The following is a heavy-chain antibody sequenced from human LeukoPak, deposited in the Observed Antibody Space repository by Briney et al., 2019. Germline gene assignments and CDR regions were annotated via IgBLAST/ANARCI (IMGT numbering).Heavy chain of an antibody. CDR1: GYTFTGYY. J-gene: IGHJ4*02. D-gene: IGHD3-9*01. V-gene: IGHV1-2*02. CDR3: AREGSIRLFKLDY. CDR2: VNPNSGGT. Sequence: ASVKVSCKASGYTFTGYYMHWVRQAPGQGREWMGWVNPNSGGTNYAQKLQGRVTMTRDTSISTAYMELSSLRSEDTAVYYCAREGSIRLFKLDYWGQGTLVTVSS.